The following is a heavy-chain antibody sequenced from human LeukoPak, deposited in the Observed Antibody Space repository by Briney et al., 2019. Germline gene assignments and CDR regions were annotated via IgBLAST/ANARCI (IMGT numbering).Heavy chain of an antibody. J-gene: IGHJ4*02. V-gene: IGHV1-2*02. CDR1: GYTLTGYY. Sequence: GASARVSCKASGYTLTGYYMHWLRQAPGQGLEWMGWINPNSGDTNYAQKFQGRVTMTRDASISAAYMELSRLTSDDTAVYYCAKNPSEYYFDYWGQGTLVTVSS. CDR2: INPNSGDT. CDR3: AKNPSEYYFDY. D-gene: IGHD1-14*01.